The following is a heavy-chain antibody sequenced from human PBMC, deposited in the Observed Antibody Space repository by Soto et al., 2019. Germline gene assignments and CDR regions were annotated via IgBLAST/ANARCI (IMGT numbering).Heavy chain of an antibody. CDR2: INHSGST. V-gene: IGHV4-34*01. CDR1: GGSFSGYY. J-gene: IGHJ3*02. CDR3: ARGFPRYCSSTTCYGRFGAFDI. Sequence: LSLTCAVYGGSFSGYYWSWIRQPPGKGLEWIGEINHSGSTNYNPSLKSRVTISVDTSKNQSSLKLSSVTAADTAVYYCARGFPRYCSSTTCYGRFGAFDIWGQGTMVIVSS. D-gene: IGHD2-2*01.